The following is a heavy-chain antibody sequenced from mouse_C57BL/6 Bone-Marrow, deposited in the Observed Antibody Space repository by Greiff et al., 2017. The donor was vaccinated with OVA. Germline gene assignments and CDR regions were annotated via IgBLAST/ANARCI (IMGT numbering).Heavy chain of an antibody. Sequence: VQLQQSGPELVKPGASVKISCKASGYTFTDYYMNWVKQSHGKSLEWIGDINPNNGGTSYNQKFKGKATLTVDKSSSTAYMELRSLTSEDSAVYYCASSNLLDYRGQGTTLTVSA. D-gene: IGHD4-1*01. CDR2: INPNNGGT. V-gene: IGHV1-26*01. CDR3: ASSNLLDY. J-gene: IGHJ2*01. CDR1: GYTFTDYY.